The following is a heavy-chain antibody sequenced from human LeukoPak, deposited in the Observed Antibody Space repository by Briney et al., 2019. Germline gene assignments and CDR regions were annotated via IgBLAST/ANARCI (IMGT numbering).Heavy chain of an antibody. CDR1: GYSISSGYY. CDR2: IYHSGST. D-gene: IGHD3-10*01. V-gene: IGHV4-38-2*02. CDR3: ARDSSYTSGSYYDDYFDS. Sequence: PSETLSLTCAVSGYSISSGYYWGWIRQPPGKGLDWIGSIYHSGSTYYNPSLRSRVTISVDTSKNQFSLKLSSVTAADTAVYYCARDSSYTSGSYYDDYFDSWSQGTLVTVSS. J-gene: IGHJ4*02.